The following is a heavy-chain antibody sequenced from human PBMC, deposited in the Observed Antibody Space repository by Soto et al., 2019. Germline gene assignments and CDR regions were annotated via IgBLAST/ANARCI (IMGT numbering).Heavy chain of an antibody. D-gene: IGHD2-2*01. CDR1: GFTFSNHW. CDR2: IKQDGSEK. Sequence: EVQVVESGGGLVQPGGSLRLSCAASGFTFSNHWMTWVRQAPGKGLEWVANIKQDGSEKYYVDSVKGRFTLSRDNGKNSLYLQMNSLRAEDTAVYYCARDSAYCRSTSCYLSYYYYMDVWGKGTTVTVSS. CDR3: ARDSAYCRSTSCYLSYYYYMDV. J-gene: IGHJ6*03. V-gene: IGHV3-7*01.